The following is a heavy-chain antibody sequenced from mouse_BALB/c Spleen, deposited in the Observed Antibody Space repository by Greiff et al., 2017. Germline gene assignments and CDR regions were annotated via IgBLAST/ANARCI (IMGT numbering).Heavy chain of an antibody. Sequence: EVQGVESGGGLVKPGGSLKLSCAASGFTFSDYYMYWVRQTPEKRLEWVATISDGGSYTYYPDSVKGRFTISRDNAKNNLYLQMSSLKSEDTAMYYCARDGPGYASYWYFDVWGAGTTVTVSS. CDR2: ISDGGSYT. V-gene: IGHV5-4*02. J-gene: IGHJ1*01. CDR1: GFTFSDYY. D-gene: IGHD2-14*01. CDR3: ARDGPGYASYWYFDV.